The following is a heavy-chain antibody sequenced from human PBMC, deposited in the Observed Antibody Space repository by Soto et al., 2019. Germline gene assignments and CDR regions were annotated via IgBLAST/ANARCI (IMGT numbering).Heavy chain of an antibody. CDR1: GGSISSGGYY. CDR3: ARDSSGYYHFAS. CDR2: IYYSGST. J-gene: IGHJ4*02. D-gene: IGHD3-22*01. V-gene: IGHV4-31*03. Sequence: PSETLSLTCTVSGGSISSGGYYCNWIRQHPGKGLEWIGYIYYSGSTYYNPSLKSRVTISVDTSKNQFSLKLTSVTAADTAVYYCARDSSGYYHFASWGQGTLVTVS.